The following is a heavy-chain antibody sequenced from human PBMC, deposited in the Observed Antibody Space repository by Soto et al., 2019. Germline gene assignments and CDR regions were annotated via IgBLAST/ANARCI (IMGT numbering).Heavy chain of an antibody. CDR3: ARDVYCSSASCYLARASWWFDP. CDR2: INPSGGST. Sequence: GASVKVSCKPSGYTFTSYYMHWVRQAPGQGLEWMGIINPSGGSTSYAQKFQGRVTMTRDTSTSTVYMELRSLRSDDTAVYYCARDVYCSSASCYLARASWWFDPWGQGTLVTVSS. CDR1: GYTFTSYY. D-gene: IGHD2-2*01. V-gene: IGHV1-46*01. J-gene: IGHJ5*02.